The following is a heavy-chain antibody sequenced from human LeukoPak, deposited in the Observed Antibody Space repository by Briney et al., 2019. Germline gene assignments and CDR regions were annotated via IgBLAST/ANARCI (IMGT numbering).Heavy chain of an antibody. CDR1: GFTFSSYA. J-gene: IGHJ4*02. CDR2: ISGSGGST. CDR3: AKDRLSSSWILDSYYFDY. Sequence: GGSLRLSCAASGFTFSSYAMSWVRQAPGKGLEWVSAISGSGGSTYYADSVKGRFPISRDNSKNTLYLQMNSLRAEETAVYYCAKDRLSSSWILDSYYFDYWGQGTLVTVSS. V-gene: IGHV3-23*01. D-gene: IGHD6-13*01.